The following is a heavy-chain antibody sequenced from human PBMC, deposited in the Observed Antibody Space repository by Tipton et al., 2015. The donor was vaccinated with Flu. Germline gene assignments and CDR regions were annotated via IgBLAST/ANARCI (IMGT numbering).Heavy chain of an antibody. J-gene: IGHJ6*02. CDR3: ARENCSSTSCYLSYYYYYGMDV. Sequence: SLRLSCAASGFTFSSYGMHWVRQAPGKGLEWVAVIWYDGSNKYYADSVKGRFTISRDNSKNTLYLQMSSLRAEDTAVYYCARENCSSTSCYLSYYYYYGMDVWGQGTTVTVSS. V-gene: IGHV3-33*01. CDR2: IWYDGSNK. CDR1: GFTFSSYG. D-gene: IGHD2-2*01.